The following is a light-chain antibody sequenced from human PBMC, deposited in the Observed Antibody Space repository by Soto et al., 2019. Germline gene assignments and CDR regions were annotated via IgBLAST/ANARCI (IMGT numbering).Light chain of an antibody. CDR2: EVS. Sequence: QSALTQPASVSGSPGQSITISCTGTSSDVGGYDYVSWYQHHPGKAPKLTIYEVSNRPSGVSNRFSGSKSGNTASLTISGLQAEDEAEYYCSSYTSSSTDVSGTGTKVTVL. CDR1: SSDVGGYDY. V-gene: IGLV2-14*01. CDR3: SSYTSSSTDV. J-gene: IGLJ1*01.